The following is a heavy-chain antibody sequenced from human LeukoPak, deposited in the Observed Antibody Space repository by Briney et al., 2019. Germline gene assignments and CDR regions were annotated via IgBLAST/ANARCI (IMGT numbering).Heavy chain of an antibody. Sequence: GGSLRLSCAASGFTFSSYGMSWVRQAPGKGLEWVSAISGSGGSTYYADSVKGRFTISRDNSKNTLYLQMNSLRAEDTAVYYCAKDILDYGDYGWFDPWGQGTLVTVSS. D-gene: IGHD4-17*01. V-gene: IGHV3-23*01. CDR2: ISGSGGST. CDR3: AKDILDYGDYGWFDP. CDR1: GFTFSSYG. J-gene: IGHJ5*02.